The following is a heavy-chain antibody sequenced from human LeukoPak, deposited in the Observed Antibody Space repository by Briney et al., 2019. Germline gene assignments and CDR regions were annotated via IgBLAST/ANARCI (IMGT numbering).Heavy chain of an antibody. CDR3: ASVRVGSSRWFY. CDR2: VYYIVKP. CDR1: GGSISDYF. V-gene: IGHV4-59*12. Sequence: SETLSLTCSVSGGSISDYFWGWIRQPPGKGLEWIGHVYYIVKPTCSPSLESRVSISVDTSKNQSSLELTSVTAADTAVYYCASVRVGSSRWFYWGQGALVTVSS. D-gene: IGHD6-13*01. J-gene: IGHJ4*02.